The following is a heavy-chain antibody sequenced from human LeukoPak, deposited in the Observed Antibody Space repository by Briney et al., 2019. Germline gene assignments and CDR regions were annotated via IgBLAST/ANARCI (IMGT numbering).Heavy chain of an antibody. CDR3: ARVNVVVTAISVFDI. J-gene: IGHJ3*02. Sequence: SETLSLTCTVSGGSISSSSYYWGWIRQPPGKGLEWIGSIYYSGSTYYNPSLKSRVTISVDTSKNQFSLKLSSVTAADTAVYYCARVNVVVTAISVFDIWGQGTMVTVSS. D-gene: IGHD2-21*02. V-gene: IGHV4-39*07. CDR1: GGSISSSSYY. CDR2: IYYSGST.